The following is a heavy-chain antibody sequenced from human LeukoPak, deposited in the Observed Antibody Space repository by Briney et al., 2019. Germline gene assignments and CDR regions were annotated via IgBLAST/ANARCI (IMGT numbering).Heavy chain of an antibody. CDR2: IHTDGTVT. J-gene: IGHJ4*02. CDR3: ATKQWLAPPPDS. CDR1: GCTFSKYW. V-gene: IGHV3-74*01. D-gene: IGHD6-19*01. Sequence: GGSLRLSCAASGCTFSKYWRLWVRQAPGKGLETVSRIHTDGTVTTYADSVKGRFTVSRDNADNPMFLQMNSVRDEDTAVYYCATKQWLAPPPDSWGQGTPVTVSS.